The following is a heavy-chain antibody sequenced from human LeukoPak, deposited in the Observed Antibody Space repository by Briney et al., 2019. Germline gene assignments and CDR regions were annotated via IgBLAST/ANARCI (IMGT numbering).Heavy chain of an antibody. CDR2: IYYSGST. CDR1: GGSISSGGYY. V-gene: IGHV4-31*03. D-gene: IGHD4-17*01. Sequence: PSETLSLTCTVSGGSISSGGYYWSWIRQHPGKGLEWIGYIYYSGSTYYNPSLKSRVTISVDTSKNQFSLKLSSVTAADTAVYYCARDGDLNDWFDPWGQGTLVTVSS. J-gene: IGHJ5*02. CDR3: ARDGDLNDWFDP.